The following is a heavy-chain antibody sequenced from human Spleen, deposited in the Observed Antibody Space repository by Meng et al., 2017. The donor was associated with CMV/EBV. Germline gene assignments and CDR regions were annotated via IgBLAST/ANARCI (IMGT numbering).Heavy chain of an antibody. CDR1: GFTFTNSG. Sequence: SVKVSCKTSGFTFTNSGVQWVRQTRGQRLEWIGWIVFGSAHTNYAQKFQERVTITRDLSTGTAYMELSSLRSEDTAIYYCATIGPPGTADFWGQGTLVTVSS. CDR3: ATIGPPGTADF. D-gene: IGHD6-13*01. J-gene: IGHJ4*02. V-gene: IGHV1-58*01. CDR2: IVFGSAHT.